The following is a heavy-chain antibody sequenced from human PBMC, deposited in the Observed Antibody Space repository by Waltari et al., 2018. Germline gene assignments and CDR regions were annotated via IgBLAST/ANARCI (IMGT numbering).Heavy chain of an antibody. Sequence: EVQLLESGGGLVQPGGSLRLSCAASGFTFSTYVIRWVRQAPGKGWEWVTVIYSDETTKYADSVKGRFSISRDNSRNMVYLQMHSLRPEDTAVYFCAKEDYYYMDVWGEGTTVTVFS. CDR1: GFTFSTYV. CDR2: IYSDETT. CDR3: AKEDYYYMDV. J-gene: IGHJ6*03. V-gene: IGHV3-23*03.